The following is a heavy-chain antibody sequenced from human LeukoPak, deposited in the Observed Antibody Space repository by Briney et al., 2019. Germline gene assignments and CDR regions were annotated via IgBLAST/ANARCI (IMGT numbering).Heavy chain of an antibody. J-gene: IGHJ4*02. V-gene: IGHV4-4*07. CDR3: ARDGRSGSYYPYFDX. CDR1: GGSISSYY. D-gene: IGHD1-26*01. CDR2: IYTSGST. Sequence: PSETLSLTCTVSGGSISSYYWSWIRQPAGKGLEWIGRIYTSGSTNYNPSLKSRVTISVDTSKNQFSLKLSSVTAADTAVYYCARDGRSGSYYPYFDXXXXGILVTVSS.